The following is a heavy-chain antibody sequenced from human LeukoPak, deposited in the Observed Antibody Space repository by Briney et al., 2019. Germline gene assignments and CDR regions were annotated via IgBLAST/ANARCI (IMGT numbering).Heavy chain of an antibody. CDR3: AKSYGSGTSNY. Sequence: GGSLRLSCAASEFTFSSYAMSWVRQAPGKGLEWVSAISGSGGSTYYADSVKGRFTISRDNSKNTLYLQMNSLRAEDTAVYYCAKSYGSGTSNYWGQGTLVTVSS. V-gene: IGHV3-23*01. J-gene: IGHJ4*02. CDR1: EFTFSSYA. D-gene: IGHD3-10*01. CDR2: ISGSGGST.